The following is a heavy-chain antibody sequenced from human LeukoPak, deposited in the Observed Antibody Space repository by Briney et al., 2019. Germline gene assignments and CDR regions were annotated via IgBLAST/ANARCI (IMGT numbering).Heavy chain of an antibody. CDR1: GGTFSSYA. J-gene: IGHJ5*01. CDR3: ATELRGYSFGYDS. CDR2: ITVPSGTT. D-gene: IGHD5-18*01. Sequence: GASVKVSCKASGGTFSSYAIAWVRQAPGQGLEWMGRITVPSGTTNYAQKFQDRVAITTDEPTSTAYMEVSGLTSEDTAVYYCATELRGYSFGYDSWGQGTLVTVSS. V-gene: IGHV1-69*05.